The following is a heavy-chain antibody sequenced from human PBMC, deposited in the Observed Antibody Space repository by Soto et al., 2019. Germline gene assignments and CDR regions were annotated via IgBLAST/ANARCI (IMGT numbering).Heavy chain of an antibody. CDR1: GYTFTSYD. CDR3: ARGAVDIVATIDYYYYYGMDV. V-gene: IGHV1-8*01. D-gene: IGHD5-12*01. CDR2: MNPNSGNT. Sequence: ASVKVSCKASGYTFTSYDINWLRQSTGQGLEWMGWMNPNSGNTGYAQKFQGRVTMTRNTSISTAYMELSSLRSEDTAVYYCARGAVDIVATIDYYYYYGMDVWGQGTTVTVSS. J-gene: IGHJ6*02.